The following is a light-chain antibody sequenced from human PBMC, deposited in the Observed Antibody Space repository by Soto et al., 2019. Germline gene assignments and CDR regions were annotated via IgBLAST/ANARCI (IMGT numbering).Light chain of an antibody. CDR3: QQYDSSPWT. CDR2: GAS. Sequence: EIVLTQSPGTLSLSPGERATLSCRASQSVSRSYLAWYQQKPGQAPRLLIYGASGRATGIPGRFSGSGSGTDFTLIINRLEPEDFAVYYCQQYDSSPWTFGQGTKVEIK. V-gene: IGKV3-20*01. CDR1: QSVSRSY. J-gene: IGKJ1*01.